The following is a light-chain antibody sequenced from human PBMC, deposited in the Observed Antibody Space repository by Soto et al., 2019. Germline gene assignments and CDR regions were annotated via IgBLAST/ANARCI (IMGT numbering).Light chain of an antibody. J-gene: IGKJ4*01. CDR1: QSVSSSY. CDR2: GAS. Sequence: DIVLTQSPSTLSLSPGERATLSCRASQSVSSSYLAWYQQKPGQAPRLLIYGASSRATGIPDRFSGSGSGTDFTLTISRLEPEDFAVYYCQQYGSSPTFGGGTKVEIK. V-gene: IGKV3-20*01. CDR3: QQYGSSPT.